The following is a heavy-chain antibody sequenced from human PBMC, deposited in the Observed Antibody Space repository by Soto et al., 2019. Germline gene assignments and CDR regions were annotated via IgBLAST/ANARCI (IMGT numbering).Heavy chain of an antibody. CDR1: GGTFSSYA. CDR2: IIPIFGTA. CDR3: ASRLRYFDWLGYGMDV. V-gene: IGHV1-69*13. Sequence: SVKVSCKASGGTFSSYAISWVRQAPGQGLEWMGGIIPIFGTANYAQKFQGRVTITADESTSTAYMELSSLRSEDTAVYYCASRLRYFDWLGYGMDVWGQGTTVTVSS. J-gene: IGHJ6*02. D-gene: IGHD3-9*01.